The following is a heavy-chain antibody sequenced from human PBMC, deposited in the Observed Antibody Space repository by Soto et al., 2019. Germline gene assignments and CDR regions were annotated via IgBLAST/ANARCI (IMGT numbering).Heavy chain of an antibody. Sequence: PSETLSLTCTVSGGSISSYYWSWIRQPPGKGLEWIGYIYYSGSTNYNPSLKSRVTISVDTSKNQFSLKLSSVTAADTAVYYCARRAGITYYYYMDVWGKGTTVTVSS. D-gene: IGHD3-16*01. V-gene: IGHV4-59*08. J-gene: IGHJ6*03. CDR1: GGSISSYY. CDR2: IYYSGST. CDR3: ARRAGITYYYYMDV.